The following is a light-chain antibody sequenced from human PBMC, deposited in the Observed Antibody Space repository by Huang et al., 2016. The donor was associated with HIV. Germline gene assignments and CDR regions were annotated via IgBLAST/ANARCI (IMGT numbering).Light chain of an antibody. CDR1: QSINSH. CDR2: SAS. CDR3: QQSYSTPWT. V-gene: IGKV1-39*01. J-gene: IGKJ1*01. Sequence: DIQMTQSPSSLSASIGDRVTITCRSSQSINSHLNWYQQSPGKAPKLLIYSASSLHSGVPSRFSGSGSATDFTLTISSLQPDDFATYFCQQSYSTPWTFGQGTKVEIK.